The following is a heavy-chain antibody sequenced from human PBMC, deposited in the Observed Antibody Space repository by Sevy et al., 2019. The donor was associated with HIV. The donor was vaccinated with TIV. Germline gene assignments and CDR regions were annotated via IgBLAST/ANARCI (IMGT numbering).Heavy chain of an antibody. J-gene: IGHJ4*02. V-gene: IGHV1-18*01. D-gene: IGHD2-21*02. CDR3: ARDTRDKSFDY. CDR1: GYTFSGYS. CDR2: MNTYNGNT. Sequence: ASVKVSCKASGYTFSGYSISCVRQAPGQGLEWMGWMNTYNGNTKYPQKVQGRVTMTTDTSTSTAYMELRGLRSDDTAVYYCARDTRDKSFDYWGPGTLVTVSS.